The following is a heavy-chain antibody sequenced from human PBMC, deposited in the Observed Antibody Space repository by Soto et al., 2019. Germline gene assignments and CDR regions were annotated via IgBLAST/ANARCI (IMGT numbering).Heavy chain of an antibody. J-gene: IGHJ3*01. CDR1: GFRFTRQW. D-gene: IGHD2-15*01. CDR3: ARGGGSPSTWAGIVTFDV. Sequence: GESLKISCQTSGFRFTRQWIGWVRQMPGKGLEWMGIIYPGDSDTRYSPSFQGQVIISADTSISTAYLQWNSLKASDTAMYYCARGGGSPSTWAGIVTFDVWGLGTLVTVSS. CDR2: IYPGDSDT. V-gene: IGHV5-51*01.